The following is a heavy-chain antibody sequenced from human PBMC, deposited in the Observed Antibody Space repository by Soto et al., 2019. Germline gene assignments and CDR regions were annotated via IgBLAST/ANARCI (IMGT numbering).Heavy chain of an antibody. CDR1: GFTFSSYA. V-gene: IGHV3-23*01. CDR3: AKDKPAENYYYYYMDV. Sequence: GGSLRLSCAASGFTFSSYAMSWVRQAPGKGLEWVSAISGSGGSTYYADSVKGRFTISRDNSKNTLYLQMNSLRAEDTAVYYCAKDKPAENYYYYYMDVWGKGTTVTVSS. J-gene: IGHJ6*03. CDR2: ISGSGGST.